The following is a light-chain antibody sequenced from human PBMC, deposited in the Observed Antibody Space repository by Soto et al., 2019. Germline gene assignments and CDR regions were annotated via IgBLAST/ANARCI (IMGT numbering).Light chain of an antibody. CDR2: GAS. Sequence: IQMTQSKSSLSASVGDRVTVTCRASQGISRHLAWYQQKPGQAPRLLIYGASSRATGIPDRFSGSGSGTDFTLTISRLEPEDFAVYYCQQYGGSFRVFGPGAKVDI. CDR1: QGISRH. J-gene: IGKJ3*01. CDR3: QQYGGSFRV. V-gene: IGKV3-20*01.